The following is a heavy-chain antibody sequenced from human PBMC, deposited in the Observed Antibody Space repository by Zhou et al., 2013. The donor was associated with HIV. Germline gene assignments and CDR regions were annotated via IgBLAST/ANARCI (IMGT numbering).Heavy chain of an antibody. CDR1: GGTFSSYA. CDR2: IIPIFGTA. CDR3: ARAKKAARNYYYYYMDV. Sequence: QVQLVQSGAEVKKPGSSVKVSCKASGGTFSSYAISWVRQAPGQGLEWMGGIIPIFGTANYAQKFQGRVTITTDESTSTAYMELSSLRSEDTAVYYCARAKKAARNYYYYYMDVWGQRDHGHRLL. D-gene: IGHD6-6*01. J-gene: IGHJ6*03. V-gene: IGHV1-69*05.